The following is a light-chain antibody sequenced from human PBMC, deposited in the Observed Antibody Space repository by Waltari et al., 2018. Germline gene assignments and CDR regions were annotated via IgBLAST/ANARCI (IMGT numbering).Light chain of an antibody. CDR1: SSDVGSSDY. V-gene: IGLV2-8*01. CDR3: SSNAGINNFV. J-gene: IGLJ2*01. Sequence: QSALTQPPSASGSPGQTVTISCAGTSSDVGSSDYVSWYKKHPGQAPKPLIYHVTKRPSGVPDRFSGSKSGNTASLTVSGLQAEDEADYYCSSNAGINNFVFGGGTKLTVL. CDR2: HVT.